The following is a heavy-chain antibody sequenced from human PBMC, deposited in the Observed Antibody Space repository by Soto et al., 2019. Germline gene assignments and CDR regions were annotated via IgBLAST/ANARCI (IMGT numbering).Heavy chain of an antibody. V-gene: IGHV1-3*01. CDR3: ARVYCSTTTCYGYYDMDV. Sequence: ASVKVSCKAFGYTFTNYAMHWVRQAPGQGLEWMGWINAGDGNTKYSQKFQDRVTITRDTSASTAYMELSSLRSEDTAVYYCARVYCSTTTCYGYYDMDVWGQGTTVTVSS. CDR1: GYTFTNYA. J-gene: IGHJ6*02. D-gene: IGHD2-2*01. CDR2: INAGDGNT.